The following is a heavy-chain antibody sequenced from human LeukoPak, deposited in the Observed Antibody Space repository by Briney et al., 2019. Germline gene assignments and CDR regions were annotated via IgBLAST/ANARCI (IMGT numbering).Heavy chain of an antibody. D-gene: IGHD5-12*01. CDR1: GFTFSSYA. V-gene: IGHV3-23*01. CDR3: ARDSGYSGYSDY. CDR2: ISGSGGST. Sequence: GGSLRLSCAASGFTFSSYAMSWVRQAPGKGLEWVSVISGSGGSTYSAESVKGRFTISRDNSKNTLYLQMNSLRAEDTAVYYCARDSGYSGYSDYWGQGTLVTVSS. J-gene: IGHJ4*02.